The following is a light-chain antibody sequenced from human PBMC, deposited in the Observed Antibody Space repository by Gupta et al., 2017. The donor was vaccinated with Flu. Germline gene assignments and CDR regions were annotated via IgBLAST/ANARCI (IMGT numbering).Light chain of an antibody. CDR3: QQSYSTPYT. V-gene: IGKV1-39*01. J-gene: IGKJ2*01. CDR2: AAS. CDR1: QSISSY. Sequence: GDRVTITCRASQSISSYLNWYQQKPGKAPKLLIYAASSLQSGVPSRFSGSGSGTDFTLTISSLQPEDFATYYCQQSYSTPYTFGQGTKLEVK.